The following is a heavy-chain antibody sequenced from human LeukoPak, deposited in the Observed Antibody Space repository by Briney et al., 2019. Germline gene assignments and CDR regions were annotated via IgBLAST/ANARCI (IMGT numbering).Heavy chain of an antibody. CDR3: AAGPAEAVAGSYYYYYGMDV. J-gene: IGHJ6*02. CDR2: IIPIFGTA. D-gene: IGHD6-19*01. V-gene: IGHV1-69*13. Sequence: ASVKVSCKASGGTFSSYAISWVRQAPGQGLEWMGGIIPIFGTANYAQKFQGRVTITADESTSTAYMELSSLRSEDTAMYYCAAGPAEAVAGSYYYYYGMDVWGQGTTVTVSS. CDR1: GGTFSSYA.